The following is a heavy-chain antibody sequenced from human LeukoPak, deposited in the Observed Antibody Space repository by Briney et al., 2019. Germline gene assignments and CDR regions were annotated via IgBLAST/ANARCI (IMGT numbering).Heavy chain of an antibody. J-gene: IGHJ4*02. Sequence: ASVKVSCKASGYTFTSYYMHWVRQAPGQGLEWMGIINPSGGSTSYAQKFQGRVTMTRDTSTSTVYMELSSLRSEDTAVYYCARGLVRRDGYNYHILGGTETADYWGQGTLVTVSS. D-gene: IGHD5-24*01. V-gene: IGHV1-46*01. CDR2: INPSGGST. CDR3: ARGLVRRDGYNYHILGGTETADY. CDR1: GYTFTSYY.